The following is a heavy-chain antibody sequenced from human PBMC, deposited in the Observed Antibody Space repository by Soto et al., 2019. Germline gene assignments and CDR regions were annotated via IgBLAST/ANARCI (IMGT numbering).Heavy chain of an antibody. D-gene: IGHD3-22*01. V-gene: IGHV1-18*01. CDR1: GYTFTSYG. CDR3: ARVDDSSGYYYYGMDV. CDR2: ISAYNGNT. J-gene: IGHJ6*02. Sequence: ASVKVSCKASGYTFTSYGISWVRQAPGQGLEWMGWISAYNGNTNYAQKLQGRVTMTTDTSTSTAYMELRSLRSDDTAVYYCARVDDSSGYYYYGMDVWGQGTTVTVSS.